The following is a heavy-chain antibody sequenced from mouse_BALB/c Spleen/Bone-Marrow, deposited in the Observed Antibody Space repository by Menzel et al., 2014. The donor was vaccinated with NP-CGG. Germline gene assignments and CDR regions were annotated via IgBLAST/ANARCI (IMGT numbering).Heavy chain of an antibody. Sequence: EVKLMESGGGLVKPGGSLKLSCAASGFAFSSYDMSWVRQTPEKRLEWVATISSGGSYTYYPDSVKGRFTISRDNARNTLYLQMSRLRSEDTALYYCARPLTGAYFDYWGQGTTLTVSS. CDR1: GFAFSSYD. CDR2: ISSGGSYT. V-gene: IGHV5-9*02. D-gene: IGHD4-1*01. CDR3: ARPLTGAYFDY. J-gene: IGHJ2*01.